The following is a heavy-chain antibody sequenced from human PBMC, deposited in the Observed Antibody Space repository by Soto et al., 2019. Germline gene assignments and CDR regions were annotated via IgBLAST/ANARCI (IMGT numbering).Heavy chain of an antibody. CDR3: AKRLGTSYYSLGLDV. CDR2: SGSGGTA. Sequence: GSLRLSCVASGFTFTSHAMNWVRRAPGKGLEWVSTSGSGGTAFYADSVKGRFTISRDNSKNTLYLQMDSLRAEDTAIYYCAKRLGTSYYSLGLDVWGLGTTVTVSS. V-gene: IGHV3-23*01. D-gene: IGHD3-22*01. CDR1: GFTFTSHA. J-gene: IGHJ6*02.